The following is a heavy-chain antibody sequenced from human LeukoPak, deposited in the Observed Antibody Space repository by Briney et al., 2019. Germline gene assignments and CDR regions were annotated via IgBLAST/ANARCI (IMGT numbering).Heavy chain of an antibody. D-gene: IGHD2-2*02. V-gene: IGHV4-4*07. J-gene: IGHJ5*02. CDR3: ARGIYCSSTSCYTDWFDP. CDR1: GGSISSYY. CDR2: IYTSGST. Sequence: SETLSLTCTVSGGSISSYYWSWIRQPAGKGLEWIGRIYTSGSTNYNPSLKSRVTMSVDTSKNQFSLKLSSVTAADTAVYYCARGIYCSSTSCYTDWFDPWGQGTLVTVSS.